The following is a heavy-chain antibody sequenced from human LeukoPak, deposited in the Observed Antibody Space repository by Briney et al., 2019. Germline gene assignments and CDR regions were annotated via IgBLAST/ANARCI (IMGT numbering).Heavy chain of an antibody. CDR1: GFTFSSYG. CDR3: AKLRSGSGWYDY. D-gene: IGHD6-19*01. J-gene: IGHJ4*02. CDR2: ISYDGSNK. Sequence: PGGSLRLSCAASGFTFSSYGMHWVRQAPGKGLEWVAVISYDGSNKYYADSMKGRFTISRDNSKNTLYLQMNSLRAEDTAVYYCAKLRSGSGWYDYWGQGTLVTVSS. V-gene: IGHV3-30*18.